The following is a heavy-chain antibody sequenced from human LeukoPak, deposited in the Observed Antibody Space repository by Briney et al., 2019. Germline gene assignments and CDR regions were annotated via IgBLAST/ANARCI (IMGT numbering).Heavy chain of an antibody. V-gene: IGHV1-18*01. D-gene: IGHD4-17*01. CDR2: ISAYNGNT. Sequence: GASVKVSCKASGGTFSSYAISWVRQAPGQGLEWMGWISAYNGNTNYAQKLQGRVTMTTDTSTSTAYMELRSLRSDDTAVYYCAIGAVTTLYYFDYWGQGTLVTVSS. J-gene: IGHJ4*02. CDR3: AIGAVTTLYYFDY. CDR1: GGTFSSYA.